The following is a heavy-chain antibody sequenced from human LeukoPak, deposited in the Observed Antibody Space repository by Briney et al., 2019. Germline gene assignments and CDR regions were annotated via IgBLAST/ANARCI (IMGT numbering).Heavy chain of an antibody. V-gene: IGHV4-59*08. CDR2: GHYSGST. J-gene: IGHJ4*02. CDR1: GGSMSSYY. D-gene: IGHD3-10*01. CDR3: ARIYSYGSATFGS. Sequence: SETLSLTCTVSGGSMSSYYWSWVRQPPGKGLECIGYGHYSGSTNYNPSLKSRVTTSVDTSKNQFSLKLSSVTPPDTAVYFCARIYSYGSATFGSWGPGTLVTVSS.